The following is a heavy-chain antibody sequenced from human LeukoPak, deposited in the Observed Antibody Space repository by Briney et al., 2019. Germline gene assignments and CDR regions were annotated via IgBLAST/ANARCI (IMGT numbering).Heavy chain of an antibody. V-gene: IGHV4-30-4*01. CDR1: GGSISSGDYY. D-gene: IGHD6-19*01. J-gene: IGHJ4*02. CDR2: IYYSGST. CDR3: ARHIGRMEGIAVTGSFDY. Sequence: PSETLSLTCTISGGSISSGDYYWSWIRQPPGKGLEWIGYIYYSGSTYYNPSLKSRVTISVDTSKNQFSLKLSSVTAADTAVYYCARHIGRMEGIAVTGSFDYWGQGTPVTVSS.